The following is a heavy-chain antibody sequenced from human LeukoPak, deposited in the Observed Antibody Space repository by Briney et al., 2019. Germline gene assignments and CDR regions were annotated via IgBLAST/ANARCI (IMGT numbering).Heavy chain of an antibody. D-gene: IGHD4-23*01. CDR2: VYYTGVT. J-gene: IGHJ5*02. V-gene: IGHV4-39*07. Sequence: SETLSLTCTVSGGYIITSGHYWCWIRQPPGKGLEWIGSVYYTGVTSTNPFFRSRMSISVDTSKNQFSLNLTSVSAADAAVYYCATLRSSSGGHNWFDPWGQGTLVTVSS. CDR1: GGYIITSGHY. CDR3: ATLRSSSGGHNWFDP.